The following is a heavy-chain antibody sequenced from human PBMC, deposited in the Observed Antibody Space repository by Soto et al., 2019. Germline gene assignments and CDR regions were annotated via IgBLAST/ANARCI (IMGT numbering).Heavy chain of an antibody. CDR1: GGSFSGYY. Sequence: QVQLQQWGAGLLKPSETLSLTCAVYGGSFSGYYWSWIRQPPGKGLEWIGEINHSGSTNYNPSLKSRVTISVDTSKNQFSLKLSSVTAADTAVYYCARVTVTTWNFDYWGQGTLVTVSS. D-gene: IGHD4-17*01. CDR3: ARVTVTTWNFDY. V-gene: IGHV4-34*01. J-gene: IGHJ4*02. CDR2: INHSGST.